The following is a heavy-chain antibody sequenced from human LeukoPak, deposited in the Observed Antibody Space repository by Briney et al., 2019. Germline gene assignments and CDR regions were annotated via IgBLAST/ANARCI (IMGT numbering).Heavy chain of an antibody. CDR1: GGSISSYY. J-gene: IGHJ5*02. CDR3: ARGSLEYSYAYNWFDP. Sequence: SETLSLTCTVSGGSISSYYWSWIRQPPGKGLEWIGYIYYSGSTNYNPSLKSRVTISVDTSKNQFSLKLSSVTAADTAVYYCARGSLEYSYAYNWFDPWGQGTLVTVSS. CDR2: IYYSGST. V-gene: IGHV4-59*12. D-gene: IGHD5-18*01.